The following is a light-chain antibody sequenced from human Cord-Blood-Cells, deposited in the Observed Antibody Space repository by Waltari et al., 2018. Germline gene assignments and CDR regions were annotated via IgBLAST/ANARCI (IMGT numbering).Light chain of an antibody. CDR1: QSVSSN. CDR3: QQYNNWPPYT. V-gene: IGKV3-15*01. Sequence: EIVMTQSPATLSVSPGERATLSCRASQSVSSNLAWYQQKPGQAPRPLIYCASPRATGFPARFSGSGSWTEFPLTISSLQSEDFAVYYCQQYNNWPPYTFGQGTKLEIK. CDR2: CAS. J-gene: IGKJ2*01.